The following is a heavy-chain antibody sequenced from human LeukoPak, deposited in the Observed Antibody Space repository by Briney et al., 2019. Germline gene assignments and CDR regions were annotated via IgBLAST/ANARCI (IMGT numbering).Heavy chain of an antibody. CDR2: IYYSGST. V-gene: IGHV4-59*01. Sequence: SETLSLTCTVSGVSISSYYWSWIRQPPGKGLEWIGYIYYSGSTNYNPSLKSRVTISVDTSKNQFSLKLSSVTAADTAVYYCAREKGMDVWGQGTTVTVSS. CDR3: AREKGMDV. J-gene: IGHJ6*02. CDR1: GVSISSYY.